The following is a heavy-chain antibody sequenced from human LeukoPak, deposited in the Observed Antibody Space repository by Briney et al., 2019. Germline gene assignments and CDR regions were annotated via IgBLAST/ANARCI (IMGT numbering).Heavy chain of an antibody. CDR3: ARDLELLGIRYYFDY. V-gene: IGHV1-69*05. CDR1: GGTFSSYA. CDR2: IIPIFGTA. Sequence: SVKVSCMASGGTFSSYAISWVRQAPGQGLEWMGGIIPIFGTANYAQKFQGRVTMTRDTSISTAYMELSRLRSDDTAVYYCARDLELLGIRYYFDYWGQGTLVTVSS. D-gene: IGHD1-26*01. J-gene: IGHJ4*02.